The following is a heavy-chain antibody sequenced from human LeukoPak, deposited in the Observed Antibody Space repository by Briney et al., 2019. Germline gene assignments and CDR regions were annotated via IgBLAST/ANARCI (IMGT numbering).Heavy chain of an antibody. J-gene: IGHJ5*02. CDR1: GFTFSSYA. CDR2: IGGSGGDT. D-gene: IGHD5-12*01. CDR3: AKGDYDYVPYSWFDP. V-gene: IGHV3-23*01. Sequence: PGGSLRLSCAASGFTFSSYAMSWVRQAPGKGLEWVSAIGGSGGDTYYVDSVKGRFIISRDSSKNTIYLQMSSLRAEDTAVYYCAKGDYDYVPYSWFDPWGQGTLVTVSS.